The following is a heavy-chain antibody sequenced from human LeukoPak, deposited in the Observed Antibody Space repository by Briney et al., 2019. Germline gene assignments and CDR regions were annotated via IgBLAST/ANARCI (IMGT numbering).Heavy chain of an antibody. CDR1: GGTFSSYA. CDR2: IIPIFGTA. J-gene: IGHJ6*04. D-gene: IGHD3-10*01. Sequence: SVRVSCKASGGTFSSYAISWVRQAPGQGLEWMGGIIPIFGTANYAQKFQGRVTITADESTSTAYMELSSLRSEDTAVYYCARGLEWFGEFYYGMDVWGKGTTVTVSS. V-gene: IGHV1-69*01. CDR3: ARGLEWFGEFYYGMDV.